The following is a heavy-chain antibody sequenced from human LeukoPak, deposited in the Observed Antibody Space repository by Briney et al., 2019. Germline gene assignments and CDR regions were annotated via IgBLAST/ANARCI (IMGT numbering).Heavy chain of an antibody. Sequence: SETLSLTCAVYGGSFSGYYWSWIRQPPGKGLDWIGEINHSGSTNYNPSLKSRVTISVDTSKNQFSLKLSSVTAADTAAYYCARFAAWYCSGGSCYSGWFDPWGQGTLVTVSS. CDR3: ARFAAWYCSGGSCYSGWFDP. D-gene: IGHD2-15*01. J-gene: IGHJ5*02. CDR2: INHSGST. V-gene: IGHV4-34*01. CDR1: GGSFSGYY.